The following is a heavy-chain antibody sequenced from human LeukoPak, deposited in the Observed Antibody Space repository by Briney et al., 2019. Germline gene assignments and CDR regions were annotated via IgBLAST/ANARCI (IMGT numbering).Heavy chain of an antibody. J-gene: IGHJ3*02. Sequence: SETLSLTCTVSGGSISSSSYYWGWIRQPPGKGLEWIGSIYYSGSTYYNPSLKSRVTISVDTSKNQFSLKLSSVTAADTAVYYCASDYSPDAFDIWGQGTMVTVSS. D-gene: IGHD2-15*01. CDR1: GGSISSSSYY. CDR2: IYYSGST. CDR3: ASDYSPDAFDI. V-gene: IGHV4-39*07.